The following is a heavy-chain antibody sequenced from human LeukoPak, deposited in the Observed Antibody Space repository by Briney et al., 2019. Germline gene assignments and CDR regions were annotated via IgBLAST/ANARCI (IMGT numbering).Heavy chain of an antibody. Sequence: PSETLSLTCTVSGGSISGYYLNWIRQPPGKGLEWIGYISTSGNTNYNPSLKSRVTISVDTSRNQFSLKLNSVTAADTAVYYCARVAGVWSGELHYFDNWGQGTLVTVSS. V-gene: IGHV4-4*09. CDR1: GGSISGYY. J-gene: IGHJ4*02. D-gene: IGHD3-10*01. CDR3: ARVAGVWSGELHYFDN. CDR2: ISTSGNT.